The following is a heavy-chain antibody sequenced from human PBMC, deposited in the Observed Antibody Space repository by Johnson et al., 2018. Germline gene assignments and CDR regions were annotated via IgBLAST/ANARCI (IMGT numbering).Heavy chain of an antibody. V-gene: IGHV3-21*01. Sequence: VQLVESGGGLVKXGGSLRLSCAASGFTFSSYSMNWVRQAPGKGLEWVSSISSSSSYIYYPDSVKGRFTISRDNAKNSLYLQMNSLRAEDTAVDYCGRIKVYVSSFDAFDIWGQGTMVTVSS. CDR3: GRIKVYVSSFDAFDI. J-gene: IGHJ3*02. CDR1: GFTFSSYS. CDR2: ISSSSSYI. D-gene: IGHD2-2*01.